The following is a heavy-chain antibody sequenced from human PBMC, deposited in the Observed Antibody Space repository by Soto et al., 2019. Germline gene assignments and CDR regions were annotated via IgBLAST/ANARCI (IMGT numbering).Heavy chain of an antibody. Sequence: SETLSLTCTVSGGSISSGDDYWSWIRQPPGKGLEWIGYIYYSGSTYYNPSLKSRVTISVDTSKNQFSLKLSSVTAADTAVYYCAREEVGSYYAFDYWGQGTLVTVSS. CDR2: IYYSGST. CDR3: AREEVGSYYAFDY. D-gene: IGHD1-26*01. J-gene: IGHJ4*02. V-gene: IGHV4-30-4*01. CDR1: GGSISSGDDY.